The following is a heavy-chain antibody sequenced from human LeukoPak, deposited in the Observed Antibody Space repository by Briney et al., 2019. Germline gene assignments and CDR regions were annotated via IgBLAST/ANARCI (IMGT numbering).Heavy chain of an antibody. CDR1: GFSFSSYA. CDR2: ISYDGSKK. CDR3: ARPQAYYFDY. Sequence: GGSLRLSCAASGFSFSSYAIHWVRQAPGKGLEWVAAISYDGSKKYYADSVKGRFTISRDNSKNTLYLQMDSLRSEDTAVYSCARPQAYYFDYWGQGTLVTVSS. J-gene: IGHJ4*02. V-gene: IGHV3-30*01.